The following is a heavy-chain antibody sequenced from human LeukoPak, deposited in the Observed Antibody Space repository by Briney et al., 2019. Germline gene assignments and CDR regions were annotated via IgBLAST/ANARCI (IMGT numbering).Heavy chain of an antibody. CDR1: GGSISSSSYY. J-gene: IGHJ4*02. D-gene: IGHD5-18*01. CDR3: ATFTAMVRYFDY. CDR2: IYYSGST. V-gene: IGHV4-39*01. Sequence: PSETLSLTCTVSGGSISSSSYYWVWIRQPPGKGLEWIGSIYYSGSTYYNPSLKSRVTISVDTSKNQFSLKLSSVTAADTAVYYCATFTAMVRYFDYWGQGTLVTVSS.